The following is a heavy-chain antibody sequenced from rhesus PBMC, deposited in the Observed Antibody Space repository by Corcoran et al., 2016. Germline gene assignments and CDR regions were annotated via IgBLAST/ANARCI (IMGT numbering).Heavy chain of an antibody. V-gene: IGHV4-160*01. CDR3: ARLTTGAATGSYFDY. J-gene: IGHJ4*01. CDR1: GGSVSGYW. Sequence: QVQLQQWGEGLVKPSETLSLTCAVYGGSVSGYWWGWIRQPPGKGLEWIGRIRSGGSTNYNPSLKSRVTISIDTSKHQFSLKRSSVTAADTAVYYCARLTTGAATGSYFDYWGQGVLVTVSS. CDR2: IRSGGST. D-gene: IGHD4-29*01.